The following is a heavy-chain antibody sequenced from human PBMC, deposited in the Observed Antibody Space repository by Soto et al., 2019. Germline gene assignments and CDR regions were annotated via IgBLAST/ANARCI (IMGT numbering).Heavy chain of an antibody. CDR1: GFTVSSNY. J-gene: IGHJ4*02. CDR3: ARGLIAAAGTCFAY. Sequence: PGGSLRLSCAASGFTVSSNYMSWVRQAPGKGLEWVSVIYSGGSTYYADSVKGRFTISRHNSKNTLYLQMNSLRAEDTAVYYCARGLIAAAGTCFAYWGQGTLVTVSS. CDR2: IYSGGST. V-gene: IGHV3-53*04. D-gene: IGHD6-13*01.